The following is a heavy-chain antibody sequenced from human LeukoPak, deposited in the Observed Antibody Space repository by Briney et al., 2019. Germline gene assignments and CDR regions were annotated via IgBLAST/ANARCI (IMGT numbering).Heavy chain of an antibody. D-gene: IGHD2-8*02. CDR2: IWYDGSNK. V-gene: IGHV3-33*01. Sequence: GGSLTLSCAASGLTFSSFGMHWVRQAPGKGLEWVAVIWYDGSNKYYEDSVKGRFTISRDNSQNTLYLQGNNLRAEDTAVYCCARGRWDTGGLHGLDVWGQGTTVTVSS. J-gene: IGHJ6*02. CDR3: ARGRWDTGGLHGLDV. CDR1: GLTFSSFG.